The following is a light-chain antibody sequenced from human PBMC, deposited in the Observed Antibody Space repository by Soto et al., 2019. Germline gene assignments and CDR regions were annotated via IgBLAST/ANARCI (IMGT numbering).Light chain of an antibody. J-gene: IGKJ4*01. Sequence: IQMTQSTSSLSASFGDRVTITWGASRTIASYVNWYQQKPGKAPNLLVYAASSLQPGVPSRFSGSGSGTDFTLTISSLQPEDFATYYCQQSYTTAALSFGGGTKVDIK. CDR2: AAS. CDR1: RTIASY. CDR3: QQSYTTAALS. V-gene: IGKV1-39*01.